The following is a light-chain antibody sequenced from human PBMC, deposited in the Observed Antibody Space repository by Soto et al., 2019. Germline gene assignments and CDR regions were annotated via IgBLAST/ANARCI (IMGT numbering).Light chain of an antibody. CDR2: DAS. J-gene: IGKJ5*01. CDR1: QSVSSY. Sequence: ETVMTHSPVTLSVSPWERATLSFRASQSVSSYLAWYQQKPGQAPRLLIYDASNRATGIPARFSGSGSGTDFTLTISSLEPEDFAVYYCQQRSNWPITFGQGTRLEIK. CDR3: QQRSNWPIT. V-gene: IGKV3-11*01.